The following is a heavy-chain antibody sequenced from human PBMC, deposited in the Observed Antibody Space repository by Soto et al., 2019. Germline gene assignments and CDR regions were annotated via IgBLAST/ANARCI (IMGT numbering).Heavy chain of an antibody. V-gene: IGHV4-59*08. CDR3: ARHYLGTVTRTVFSAFDI. CDR2: IYYSGST. J-gene: IGHJ3*02. D-gene: IGHD4-17*01. Sequence: QVQLQESGPGLVKPSETLSLTCTVSGGSISSYYWSWIRQPPGKGLEWIGYIYYSGSTNYNPSLKSRVTISVDTSKNQLSLKLSCVTAADTAVYYCARHYLGTVTRTVFSAFDIWGQGTMVTVSS. CDR1: GGSISSYY.